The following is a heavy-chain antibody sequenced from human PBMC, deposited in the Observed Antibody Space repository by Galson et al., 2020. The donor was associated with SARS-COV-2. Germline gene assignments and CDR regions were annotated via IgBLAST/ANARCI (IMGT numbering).Heavy chain of an antibody. CDR3: ARDRGGVQRNYWYFDL. D-gene: IGHD2-8*01. Sequence: SETLSLTCTVSGGSISSYYWSWIRQPPGKGLEWIGYIYYSGSTNYNPSLKSRVTISVDTSKNQFSLKLSSVTAADTAVYYCARDRGGVQRNYWYFDLWGRGTLVTVSS. J-gene: IGHJ2*01. V-gene: IGHV4-59*01. CDR2: IYYSGST. CDR1: GGSISSYY.